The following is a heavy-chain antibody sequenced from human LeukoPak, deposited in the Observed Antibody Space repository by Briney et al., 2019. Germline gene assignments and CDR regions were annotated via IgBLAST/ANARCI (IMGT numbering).Heavy chain of an antibody. J-gene: IGHJ4*02. CDR1: GYTFTSYA. CDR3: ARRSGYYPYYFDF. V-gene: IGHV1-3*01. CDR2: INGGNGNT. D-gene: IGHD3-22*01. Sequence: ASVKVSCKASGYTFTSYAMHWVRQAPGQRLEWMGWINGGNGNTRYSQKLQGRVTITRDTSANTVYMELSSLRSGDTAVYYCARRSGYYPYYFDFWGQGTLVTVSS.